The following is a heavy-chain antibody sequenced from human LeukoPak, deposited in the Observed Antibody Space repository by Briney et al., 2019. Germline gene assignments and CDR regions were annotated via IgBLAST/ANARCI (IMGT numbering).Heavy chain of an antibody. J-gene: IGHJ4*02. CDR1: GYTFTSYG. Sequence: ASVKVSCKASGYTFTSYGISWVRQAPGQGLEWMGWISAYNGNTNYAQKFQGRVTMTRDTSISTAYMELSRLRSDDTAVYYCAREAAVRGVTDDYWGQGTLVTVSS. V-gene: IGHV1-18*01. D-gene: IGHD3-10*01. CDR2: ISAYNGNT. CDR3: AREAAVRGVTDDY.